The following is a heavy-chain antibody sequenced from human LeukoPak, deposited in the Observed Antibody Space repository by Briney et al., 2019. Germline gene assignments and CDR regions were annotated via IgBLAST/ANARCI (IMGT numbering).Heavy chain of an antibody. CDR1: GYTFTIYD. J-gene: IGHJ4*02. Sequence: AASVTVSFKASGYTFTIYDINWVGQATGQGLEWMGWMNPNSGNTGYAQKFQDRVTMTRNTSISTAYMELSSLRSEDTAVYYCARGLSGSYPYYFDYWGQGTLVTVSS. V-gene: IGHV1-8*01. CDR2: MNPNSGNT. CDR3: ARGLSGSYPYYFDY. D-gene: IGHD1-26*01.